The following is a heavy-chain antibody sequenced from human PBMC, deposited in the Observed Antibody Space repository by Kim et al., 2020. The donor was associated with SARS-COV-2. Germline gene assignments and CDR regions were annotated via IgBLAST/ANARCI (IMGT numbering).Heavy chain of an antibody. Sequence: ASVKVSCKASGYTFTSYGISWVRQAPGQGLEWMGWISAYNGNTNYAQKLQGRVTMTTDTSTSTAYMELRSLRSDDTAVYYCARGGLTYYDILTGYLDAFDIWGQGTMVTVSS. D-gene: IGHD3-9*01. CDR1: GYTFTSYG. J-gene: IGHJ3*02. V-gene: IGHV1-18*01. CDR2: ISAYNGNT. CDR3: ARGGLTYYDILTGYLDAFDI.